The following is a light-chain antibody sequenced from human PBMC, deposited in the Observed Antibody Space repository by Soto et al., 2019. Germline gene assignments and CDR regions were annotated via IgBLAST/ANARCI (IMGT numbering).Light chain of an antibody. CDR3: QQYGSSPLT. J-gene: IGKJ2*01. CDR1: QSVRSNH. Sequence: EIVLTQSPGTLSLSPGERATLSCRASQSVRSNHLAWYQQKPGQAPRLLIYDASSRATGIPDRFSGSGSGTDFTLTISILEPEYFAVYYYQQYGSSPLTFGRGTKLEI. V-gene: IGKV3-20*01. CDR2: DAS.